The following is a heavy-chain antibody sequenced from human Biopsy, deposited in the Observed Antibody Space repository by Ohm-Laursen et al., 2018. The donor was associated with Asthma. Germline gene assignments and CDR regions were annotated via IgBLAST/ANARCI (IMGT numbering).Heavy chain of an antibody. CDR3: AKDFRGIAVAGDRGFDY. Sequence: SLRLSCAATGFTFSDYPMSWVRQAPGKGLERVSAITGSGGTTYYADSVRGRFTISRDNSKSTLFLQMDSLSAEDTAVYYCAKDFRGIAVAGDRGFDYWGQGTLVTVSS. J-gene: IGHJ4*02. D-gene: IGHD6-19*01. CDR1: GFTFSDYP. V-gene: IGHV3-23*01. CDR2: ITGSGGTT.